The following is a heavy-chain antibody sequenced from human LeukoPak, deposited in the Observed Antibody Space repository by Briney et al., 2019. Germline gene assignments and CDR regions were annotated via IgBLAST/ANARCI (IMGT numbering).Heavy chain of an antibody. J-gene: IGHJ6*03. CDR2: IKQDGSEK. CDR1: GFIFSSYW. CDR3: ARDRYYYYMDV. Sequence: GGSLRLSCAASGFIFSSYWISWVRQAPGKGLEWVANIKQDGSEKYYVDSVKGRFTISRDNAKNSLYLQMNSLRAEDTAVYYCARDRYYYYMDVWGKGTTVTVSS. V-gene: IGHV3-7*01.